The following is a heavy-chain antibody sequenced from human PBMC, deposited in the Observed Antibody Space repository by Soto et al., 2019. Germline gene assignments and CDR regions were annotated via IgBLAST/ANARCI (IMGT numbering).Heavy chain of an antibody. Sequence: GGSLRLSCAASGFTFSDYYMSWIRQAPGKGLEWVSYISTSGSTVYYADPVKGRFTISRDNAKNSLYLQMNSLRAEDTAAYYCARGYGPAAGTNFDPWGQGTLVTVSS. CDR2: ISTSGSTV. J-gene: IGHJ5*02. CDR1: GFTFSDYY. CDR3: ARGYGPAAGTNFDP. D-gene: IGHD6-13*01. V-gene: IGHV3-11*01.